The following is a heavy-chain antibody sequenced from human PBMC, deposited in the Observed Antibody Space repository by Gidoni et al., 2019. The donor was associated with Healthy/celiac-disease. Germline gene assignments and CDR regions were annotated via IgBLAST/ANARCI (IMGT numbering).Heavy chain of an antibody. CDR2: ISGSGGST. J-gene: IGHJ4*02. CDR3: AKDGGQGWELRGYFDY. CDR1: GFTFSSYA. D-gene: IGHD1-26*01. V-gene: IGHV3-23*01. Sequence: EVQLLASGGGLVQPGGSLRLSCAASGFTFSSYAMSWVRQAPGKGLEWVSAISGSGGSTYYADSVKGRFTISRDNSKNTLYLQMNSLRAEDTAVYYCAKDGGQGWELRGYFDYWGQGTLVTVSS.